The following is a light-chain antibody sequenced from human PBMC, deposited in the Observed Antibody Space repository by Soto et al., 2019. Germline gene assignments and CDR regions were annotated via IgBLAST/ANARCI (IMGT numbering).Light chain of an antibody. CDR2: AAS. CDR1: QSISNY. Sequence: DIQMTQSPSSLSASVGDRVTITCRASQSISNYLHWYQQKPGKAPKLLISAASSLQSGVPSRFSGTGSGTDFSLTISSLQPDDFATYYWQESFTTPGTFGQGTKVEIK. J-gene: IGKJ1*01. V-gene: IGKV1-39*01. CDR3: QESFTTPGT.